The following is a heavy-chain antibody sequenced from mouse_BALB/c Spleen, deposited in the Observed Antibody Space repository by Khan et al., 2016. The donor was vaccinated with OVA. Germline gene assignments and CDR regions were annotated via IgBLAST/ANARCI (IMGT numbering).Heavy chain of an antibody. Sequence: VQLQESGAELAKPGASLKMSCTASGYSFITYWIHWVKQRPGQGLEWIGYIDPSTGYAEYNQKFQDKATLPADKSYSTAYMQLTSLTSEDSAVYYCARRGLNGICVYWGQGTLVTVSA. J-gene: IGHJ3*01. V-gene: IGHV1-7*01. CDR3: ARRGLNGICVY. CDR1: GYSFITYW. D-gene: IGHD1-3*01. CDR2: IDPSTGYA.